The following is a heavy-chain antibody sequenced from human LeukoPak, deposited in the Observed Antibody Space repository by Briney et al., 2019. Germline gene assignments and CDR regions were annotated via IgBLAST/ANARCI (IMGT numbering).Heavy chain of an antibody. CDR2: ISSSSSYI. CDR3: APLAPVVAATGDYYYMDV. J-gene: IGHJ6*03. Sequence: GGSLRLSCAASGFTFSRYSMNWVRQAPGKGLEWVPSISSSSSYIYYADSVKVRFTISRDNAKNSLYLQMNSLRAEDTAVYYCAPLAPVVAATGDYYYMDVWGIGTTVTVSS. V-gene: IGHV3-21*01. D-gene: IGHD2-15*01. CDR1: GFTFSRYS.